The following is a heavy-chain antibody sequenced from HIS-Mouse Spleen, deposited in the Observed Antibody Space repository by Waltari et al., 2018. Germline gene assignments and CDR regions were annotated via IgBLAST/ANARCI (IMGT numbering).Heavy chain of an antibody. V-gene: IGHV3-74*01. CDR3: ARDLELDAFDI. CDR1: GFTFSSYS. D-gene: IGHD1-1*01. J-gene: IGHJ3*02. CDR2: MNSDGSST. Sequence: EVQLVESGGGLVQPGGSLRLSCAASGFTFSSYSMHWVRQAPGKGLVWVSRMNSDGSSTSYAESVKGRFTIYRDNAKNTLYLQMNSLRAEDTAVYYCARDLELDAFDIWGQGTMVTVSS.